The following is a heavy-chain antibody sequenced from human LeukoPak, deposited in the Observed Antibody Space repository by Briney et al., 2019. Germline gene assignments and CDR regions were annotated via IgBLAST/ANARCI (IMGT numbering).Heavy chain of an antibody. Sequence: SETLTLTCAVSGVSINDGDYSWSWIRQPPGKGLEWYGYSCRSGNTYYNPALKSLATISVDRLKLQFSMKLRSVTAADSAVYYCETGSYYNNGFDYWGQGTLVTVSS. J-gene: IGHJ4*02. CDR2: SCRSGNT. CDR1: GVSINDGDYS. CDR3: ETGSYYNNGFDY. D-gene: IGHD3-10*01. V-gene: IGHV4-30-2*01.